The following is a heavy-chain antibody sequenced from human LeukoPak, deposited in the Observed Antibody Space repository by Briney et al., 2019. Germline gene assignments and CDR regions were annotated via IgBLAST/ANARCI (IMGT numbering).Heavy chain of an antibody. Sequence: ASVKVSCKASGYTFTYYGLNWVRQAPGQGLECLGGINTNTGNPTYGKGFTGWFVFSFDTSVSTAYLEISSLKAEDTAIYYCARSRRVVVPSTLNSADDYYYYMDVWGKGTTVTVSS. CDR2: INTNTGNP. V-gene: IGHV7-4-1*02. J-gene: IGHJ6*03. CDR1: GYTFTYYG. D-gene: IGHD2-15*01. CDR3: ARSRRVVVPSTLNSADDYYYYMDV.